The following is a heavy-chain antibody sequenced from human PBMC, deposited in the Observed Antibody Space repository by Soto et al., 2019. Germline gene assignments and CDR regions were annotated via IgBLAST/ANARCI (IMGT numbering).Heavy chain of an antibody. CDR3: AATVPVYGDTDS. J-gene: IGHJ4*02. Sequence: SVKVSCKASGFTFTSSAVQWVRQARGQRLEWIGWIVVGSANTNYAQKFQERVTITRDMSTSTAYMELSSLRSEDTAVYYCAATVPVYGDTDSWGQGTLVTVSS. CDR1: GFTFTSSA. V-gene: IGHV1-58*01. D-gene: IGHD4-17*01. CDR2: IVVGSANT.